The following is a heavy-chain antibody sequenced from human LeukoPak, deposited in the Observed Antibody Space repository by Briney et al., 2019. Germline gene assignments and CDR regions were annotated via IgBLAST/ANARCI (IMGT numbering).Heavy chain of an antibody. D-gene: IGHD1-26*01. CDR2: IFSGGST. CDR3: AKASGSGYGKDYFDY. J-gene: IGHJ4*02. CDR1: GFRVGGNY. V-gene: IGHV3-53*01. Sequence: GGSLRLSCAASGFRVGGNYMTWVRQAPGKGLEWVSFIFSGGSTYYADSVKGRFTISRDNSKNTVYLQMNSLRAEDTAVYYCAKASGSGYGKDYFDYWGQGTLVTVSS.